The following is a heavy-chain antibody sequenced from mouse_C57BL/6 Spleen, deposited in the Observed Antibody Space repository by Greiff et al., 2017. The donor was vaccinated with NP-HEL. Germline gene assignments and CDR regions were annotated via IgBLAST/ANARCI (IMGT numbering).Heavy chain of an antibody. V-gene: IGHV5-17*01. CDR2: ISSGSSTI. Sequence: EVKLMESGGGLVKPGGSLKLSCAASGFTFSDYGMHWVRQAPEKGLEWVAYISSGSSTIYYEDTVKGRFTISRDNAKNTLFLQMTSLRSEDTAMYYCARGGNWYFDVWGTGTTVTVSS. J-gene: IGHJ1*03. CDR3: ARGGNWYFDV. CDR1: GFTFSDYG.